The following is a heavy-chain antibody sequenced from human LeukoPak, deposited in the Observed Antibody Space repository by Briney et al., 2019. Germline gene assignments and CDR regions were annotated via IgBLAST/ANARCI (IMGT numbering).Heavy chain of an antibody. J-gene: IGHJ5*02. CDR3: ARGDTGEYYYDSSGYSFDP. Sequence: ASVKVSCKASGYTFTSYGISWVRQAPGQGLEWMGWISAYNSNTNYAQKLQGRVTMTTDTSTSTAYMELRSLRSDDTAVYYCARGDTGEYYYDSSGYSFDPWGQGTLVTVSS. CDR1: GYTFTSYG. V-gene: IGHV1-18*01. D-gene: IGHD3-22*01. CDR2: ISAYNSNT.